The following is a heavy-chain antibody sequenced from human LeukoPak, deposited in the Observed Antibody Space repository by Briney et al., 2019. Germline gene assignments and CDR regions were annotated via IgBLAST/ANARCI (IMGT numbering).Heavy chain of an antibody. J-gene: IGHJ4*02. CDR2: ISYDGSNK. D-gene: IGHD6-19*01. V-gene: IGHV3-30*04. CDR1: GFTYSSYA. Sequence: GRSLRLSCAASGFTYSSYAMHWVRQAPGKGLEWVAVISYDGSNKYYADSVKGRFTISRDNYKNTLYLQMNSLRDEETAVYYCARGVAVYWGQGTLVTVSS. CDR3: ARGVAVY.